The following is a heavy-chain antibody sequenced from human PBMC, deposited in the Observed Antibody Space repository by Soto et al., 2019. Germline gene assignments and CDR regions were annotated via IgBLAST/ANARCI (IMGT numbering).Heavy chain of an antibody. CDR3: ASRSGQLPYYFDY. Sequence: ASVKVSCKASGFTFSNYGTTWVRQAPGQGHEWMGWISASKGNTNYAQKFQGRVTMTTDTSTSTTYMELRSLRSDDMAVYYCASRSGQLPYYFDYWGQGTQVTVSS. J-gene: IGHJ4*02. CDR1: GFTFSNYG. V-gene: IGHV1-18*03. D-gene: IGHD6-6*01. CDR2: ISASKGNT.